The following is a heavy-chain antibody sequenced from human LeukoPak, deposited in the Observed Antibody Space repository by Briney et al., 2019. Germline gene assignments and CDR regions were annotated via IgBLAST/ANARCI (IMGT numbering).Heavy chain of an antibody. J-gene: IGHJ4*02. V-gene: IGHV4-39*01. CDR3: ARHTYYYDSSGPHFDY. D-gene: IGHD3-22*01. Sequence: SETLSLTCTVSGGSISSSRYYWGWIRQPPGKGLEWIGSIYYSGSIYYNPSLRSRVTISVDTSKNQFSLKLSSVTAADTAVYYCARHTYYYDSSGPHFDYWGQGILVIVSS. CDR2: IYYSGSI. CDR1: GGSISSSRYY.